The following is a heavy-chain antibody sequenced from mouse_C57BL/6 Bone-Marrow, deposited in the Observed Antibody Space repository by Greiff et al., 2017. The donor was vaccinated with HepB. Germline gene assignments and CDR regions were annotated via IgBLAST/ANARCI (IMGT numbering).Heavy chain of an antibody. D-gene: IGHD2-13*01. CDR2: INSDGGST. V-gene: IGHV5-2*03. Sequence: EVMLVESGGGLVQPGESLKLSCESTEYEFPSHDMSWVRKTPGKRLELVAAINSDGGSTYYPDTMERRFIISRDNTKKTLYLQMSSLRSEDTALYYCARHGDPSDYVWFAYWGQGTLVTVSA. J-gene: IGHJ3*01. CDR3: ARHGDPSDYVWFAY. CDR1: EYEFPSHD.